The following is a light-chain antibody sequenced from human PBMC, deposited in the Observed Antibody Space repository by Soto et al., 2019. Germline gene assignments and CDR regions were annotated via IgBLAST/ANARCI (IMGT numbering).Light chain of an antibody. CDR1: QSVSSY. V-gene: IGKV3-11*01. CDR3: QQGNSSPWT. Sequence: EIVLTQSPATLSLSPGERATLSCRASQSVSSYLAWYQQKPGQAPKLLIYEASNRTTGIPARFSGSGSGTDFTLTISSLQPDDFAVYYCQQGNSSPWTFGQGTKVDIK. CDR2: EAS. J-gene: IGKJ1*01.